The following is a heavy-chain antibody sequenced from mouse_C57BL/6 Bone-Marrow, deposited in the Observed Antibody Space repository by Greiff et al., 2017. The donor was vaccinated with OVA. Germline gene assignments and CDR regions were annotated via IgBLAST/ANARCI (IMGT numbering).Heavy chain of an antibody. D-gene: IGHD1-1*01. J-gene: IGHJ4*01. CDR1: GYTFTDYY. CDR3: AYGSPHYYAMDY. CDR2: INPNNGGT. Sequence: EVQLQQSGPELVKPGASVKISCKASGYTFTDYYMNWVKQSHGKSLEWIGDINPNNGGTSYNQKFKGKATLTVDKSSSTAYMELRSLTSEDSAVYYCAYGSPHYYAMDYWGQGTSVTVSS. V-gene: IGHV1-26*01.